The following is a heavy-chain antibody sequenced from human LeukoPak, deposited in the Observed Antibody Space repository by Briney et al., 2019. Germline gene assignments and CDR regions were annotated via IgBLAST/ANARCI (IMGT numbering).Heavy chain of an antibody. CDR1: GGTFSSYA. V-gene: IGHV1-69*04. D-gene: IGHD2-2*01. CDR3: ARETEDVVVVPAAAYFDY. J-gene: IGHJ4*02. CDR2: IIPILGIA. Sequence: SVKVSCKASGGTFSSYAISWVRQAPGQGLEWMGRIIPILGIANYAQKFQGRVTITADKSTSTAYMDLSRLRYDDTAVFYCARETEDVVVVPAAAYFDYWGQGTLVTVSS.